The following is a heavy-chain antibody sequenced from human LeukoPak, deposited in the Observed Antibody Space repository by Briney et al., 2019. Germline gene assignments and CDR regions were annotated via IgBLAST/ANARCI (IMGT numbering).Heavy chain of an antibody. CDR2: ISGSGNRT. J-gene: IGHJ6*02. D-gene: IGHD2-15*01. CDR1: GFTFSSYT. CDR3: AKNLYCGGGSCYPSALGMDV. V-gene: IGHV3-23*01. Sequence: GGSLRLSCAASGFTFSSYTMSWVRQAPGKGLEWVSSISGSGNRTYYADSVKGRFTTSRDNSKNTLFLQMNSLRAEDTAVYYCAKNLYCGGGSCYPSALGMDVWGQGTTVTVSS.